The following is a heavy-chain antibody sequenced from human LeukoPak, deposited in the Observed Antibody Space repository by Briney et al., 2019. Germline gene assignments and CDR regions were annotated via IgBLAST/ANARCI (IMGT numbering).Heavy chain of an antibody. Sequence: GGSLRLSCASSGFTFSSYWVSWVPQAPGKGRECMANINQDGSEKYYVDSVKGRFTISRDNAQNYLYLQMNSLRAEDTAVYYCATSRTKPPAAQGTFHYWGKGTLVTVSS. CDR3: ATSRTKPPAAQGTFHY. D-gene: IGHD2-2*01. CDR2: INQDGSEK. CDR1: GFTFSSYW. J-gene: IGHJ4*02. V-gene: IGHV3-7*01.